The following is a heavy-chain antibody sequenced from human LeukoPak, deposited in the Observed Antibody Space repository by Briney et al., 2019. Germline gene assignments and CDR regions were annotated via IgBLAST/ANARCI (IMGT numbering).Heavy chain of an antibody. J-gene: IGHJ4*02. CDR1: GFTFSSYA. CDR2: ISGSGGST. Sequence: GGSLRLSCAASGFTFSSYAMSWVRQAPGKGLEWVSAISGSGGSTYYADSVKGRFTISRDNSKNTLYLQMNSLRAEDTAAYYCARDIVVVVAATGSFDYWGQGTLVTVSS. D-gene: IGHD2-15*01. CDR3: ARDIVVVVAATGSFDY. V-gene: IGHV3-23*01.